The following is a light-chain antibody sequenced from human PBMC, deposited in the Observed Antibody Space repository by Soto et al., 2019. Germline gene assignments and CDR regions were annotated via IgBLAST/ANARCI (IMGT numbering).Light chain of an antibody. Sequence: QSVLTQPPSASGTPGQRVTISCSGSSSNIGSNYVYWYQQLPGTAPKLLIYSNNPRPSGVPVRFSGSKSGTSASLAISGLRSEDEADYYCAAWDDSLSGRYVFGTGTKVTVL. J-gene: IGLJ1*01. CDR1: SSNIGSNY. V-gene: IGLV1-47*02. CDR3: AAWDDSLSGRYV. CDR2: SNN.